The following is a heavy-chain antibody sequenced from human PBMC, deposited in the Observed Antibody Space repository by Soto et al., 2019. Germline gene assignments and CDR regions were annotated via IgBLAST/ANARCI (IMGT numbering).Heavy chain of an antibody. J-gene: IGHJ4*02. CDR3: ARESEAYCGGDCYSRYFDY. D-gene: IGHD2-21*02. Sequence: EASVKVSCKASGGTFSSYAISWVRQAPGQGLEWMGGIIPIFGTANYAQKFQGRVTITADKSTSTAYMELSSLRSEDTAVYYCARESEAYCGGDCYSRYFDYWGQGTLVTVSS. CDR1: GGTFSSYA. V-gene: IGHV1-69*06. CDR2: IIPIFGTA.